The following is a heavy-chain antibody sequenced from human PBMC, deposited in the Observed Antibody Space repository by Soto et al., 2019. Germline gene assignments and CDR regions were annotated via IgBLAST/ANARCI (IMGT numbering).Heavy chain of an antibody. J-gene: IGHJ4*02. D-gene: IGHD4-4*01. CDR3: ARPPAPTVSALGY. CDR2: ISEDGGTA. Sequence: PSGSLRLSCTASGFTFTSYNFHWVRQAPGKGLGWVAVISEDGGTAYFADSVRGRFLISKDTPKNPVSLQMNSLTAEDTGVYFCARPPAPTVSALGYWGQGTLVTVSS. V-gene: IGHV3-30-3*01. CDR1: GFTFTSYN.